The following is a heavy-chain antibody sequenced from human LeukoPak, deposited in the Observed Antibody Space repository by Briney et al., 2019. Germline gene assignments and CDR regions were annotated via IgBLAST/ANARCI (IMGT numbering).Heavy chain of an antibody. CDR1: GFTVSSNY. J-gene: IGHJ4*02. D-gene: IGHD4-23*01. CDR3: AGGGNSVLDY. V-gene: IGHV3-66*01. CDR2: IYSGGTT. Sequence: GLSLRLSCAASGFTVSSNYMTWVRQAPGKGLEWVSVIYSGGTTYYADSVKARFIISRDNSKNMLYLQMNSLRAEDTAVYYCAGGGNSVLDYWGQGTLVTVSS.